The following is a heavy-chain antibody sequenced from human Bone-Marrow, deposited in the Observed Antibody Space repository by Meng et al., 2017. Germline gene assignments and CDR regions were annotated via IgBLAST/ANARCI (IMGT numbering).Heavy chain of an antibody. CDR3: ARGPYTHGHFWYFDL. Sequence: QLQVQESGPGLVKPPGTLSLTCTVSGGSISSSSCYWVWIRQPPGMGLEWIGSIDYTEYTHFNASLKSRVTMSIDTSRKQISLMLSSVTAADTAVYYCARGPYTHGHFWYFDLWGRGTLVTVSS. V-gene: IGHV4-39*01. J-gene: IGHJ2*01. CDR2: IDYTEYT. CDR1: GGSISSSSCY. D-gene: IGHD5-18*01.